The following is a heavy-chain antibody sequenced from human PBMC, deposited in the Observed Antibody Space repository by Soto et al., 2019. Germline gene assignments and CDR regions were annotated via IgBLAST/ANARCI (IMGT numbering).Heavy chain of an antibody. CDR2: ISGSGGSI. CDR1: GFIFSSYA. J-gene: IGHJ4*02. V-gene: IGHV3-23*01. CDR3: AKDGPPDYYGSGSYFDD. D-gene: IGHD3-10*01. Sequence: PGGSVRLSCAASGFIFSSYAMSGVRQAPGGGLEWVSAISGSGGSIYYADSVKGRFTISRENSKNTLYLQMNSLRAEDTAVYYCAKDGPPDYYGSGSYFDDWGQGTLVTVSS.